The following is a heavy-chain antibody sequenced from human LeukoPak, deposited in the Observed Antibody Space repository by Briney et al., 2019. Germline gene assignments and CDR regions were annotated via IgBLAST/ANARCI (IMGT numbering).Heavy chain of an antibody. CDR2: IYHSGST. D-gene: IGHD3-3*01. CDR3: ARDIKRPFYDFWSGYWRGHAFDI. J-gene: IGHJ3*02. CDR1: GGSISSSNW. Sequence: SETLSLTCAVSGGSISSSNWWSWVRQPPGKGLEWIGEIYHSGSTNYNPSLKSRVTISVDKSKNQFSLKLSSVTAADTAVYYCARDIKRPFYDFWSGYWRGHAFDIWGQGTMVTVSS. V-gene: IGHV4-4*02.